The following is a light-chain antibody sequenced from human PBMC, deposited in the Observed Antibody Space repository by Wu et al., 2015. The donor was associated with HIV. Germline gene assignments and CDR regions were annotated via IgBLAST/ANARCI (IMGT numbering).Light chain of an antibody. V-gene: IGKV3-11*01. CDR3: QQRSNWPGT. CDR2: GAS. J-gene: IGKJ4*01. Sequence: EIVMTQSPATLSVSPGERATLSCRASQSVSSNLAWYQQKPGQAPRLLIYGASNRATGIPARFSGSGSGTDFTLTISSLEPEDFAVYYCQQRSNWPGTFGGGTKVEIK. CDR1: QSVSSN.